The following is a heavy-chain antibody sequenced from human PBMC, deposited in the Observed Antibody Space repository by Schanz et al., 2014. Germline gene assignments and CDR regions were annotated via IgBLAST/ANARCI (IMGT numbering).Heavy chain of an antibody. J-gene: IGHJ6*02. CDR2: IYSGDNT. D-gene: IGHD1-7*01. CDR3: ASLIGTTSAHFYGMDV. V-gene: IGHV3-53*01. CDR1: GFTVTSYY. Sequence: EMQLVESGGGLIQPGGSLRLSCAASGFTVTSYYMSWVRQAPGKGLEWVSVIYSGDNTYYADSVKGRFTISRDNSKNTXXLQMNSLRAEDMAXXFCASLIGTTSAHFYGMDVWGQGTTVTFSS.